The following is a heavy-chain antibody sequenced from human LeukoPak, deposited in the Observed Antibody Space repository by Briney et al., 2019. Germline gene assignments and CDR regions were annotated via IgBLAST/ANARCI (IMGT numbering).Heavy chain of an antibody. V-gene: IGHV4-34*01. Sequence: SETLSLTCAVYGGSFSGYYWSLIRQPPGKGLEWIGEINHSGSTNYNPSLKSRVTISVDTSKNQFSLKLSSVTAADTAVYYCARRIAASRTYYYYYGMDVWGKGTTVTVSS. CDR2: INHSGST. D-gene: IGHD6-13*01. CDR1: GGSFSGYY. J-gene: IGHJ6*04. CDR3: ARRIAASRTYYYYYGMDV.